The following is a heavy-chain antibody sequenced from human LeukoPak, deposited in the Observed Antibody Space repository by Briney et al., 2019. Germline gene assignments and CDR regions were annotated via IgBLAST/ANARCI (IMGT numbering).Heavy chain of an antibody. CDR3: ARGSK. V-gene: IGHV3-30-3*01. J-gene: IGHJ4*02. CDR1: GFTFSRYA. CDR2: ISYGGNNQ. Sequence: PGGSLRLSCGASGFTFSRYAMNWVRQAPGQGLEWVAIISYGGNNQYYAESVKGRFTISRDNTKNTVYLQMNSLRPEDTAVYYCARGSKWGQGTLVTVSS.